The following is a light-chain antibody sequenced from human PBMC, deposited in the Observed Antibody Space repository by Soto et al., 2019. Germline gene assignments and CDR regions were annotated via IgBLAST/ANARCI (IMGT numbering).Light chain of an antibody. CDR1: QDISNY. CDR3: QQYGNLPFT. V-gene: IGKV1-33*01. J-gene: IGKJ3*01. CDR2: DVF. Sequence: DIQMTQSPSSLSASVGDRVTITCQASQDISNYLNWYQQKPGKAPKLLIHDVFNLETGVPSRFSGSGSGTDFTSTISSLQPEDIATYYCQQYGNLPFTFGPGTKVDIK.